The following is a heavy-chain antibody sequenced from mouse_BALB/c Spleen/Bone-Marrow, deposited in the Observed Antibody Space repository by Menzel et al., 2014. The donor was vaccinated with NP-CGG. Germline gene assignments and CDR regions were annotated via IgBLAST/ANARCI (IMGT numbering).Heavy chain of an antibody. CDR1: GFTFSNFG. D-gene: IGHD2-1*01. V-gene: IGHV5-17*02. CDR3: ARSHFYGNYFDY. J-gene: IGHJ2*01. CDR2: VSTGSTII. Sequence: EVKVVESGGGLVQPGGSRKLSCAASGFTFSNFGMHWFRQSPEKGLEWVAFVSTGSTIIYYADTVKGRFTISRDNPGNTLFLQMTSLRSEDTAIYYCARSHFYGNYFDYWGQGTTLTVSS.